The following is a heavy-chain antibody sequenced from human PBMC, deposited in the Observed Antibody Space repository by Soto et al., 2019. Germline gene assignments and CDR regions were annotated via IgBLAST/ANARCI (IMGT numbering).Heavy chain of an antibody. D-gene: IGHD3-22*01. Sequence: SETLSLTCTVSGRSISSSSYYWGWIRQPPGKGLEWIGSIYYSGSTYYNPSLKSRVTISVDTSKNQFSLKLSSVTAADTAVYYCARYITMIVVVDYWGQGTLLTISS. J-gene: IGHJ4*02. CDR1: GRSISSSSYY. V-gene: IGHV4-39*01. CDR3: ARYITMIVVVDY. CDR2: IYYSGST.